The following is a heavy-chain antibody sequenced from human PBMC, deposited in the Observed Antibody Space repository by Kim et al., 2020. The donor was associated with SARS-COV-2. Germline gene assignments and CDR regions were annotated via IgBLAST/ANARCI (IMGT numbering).Heavy chain of an antibody. CDR3: ALGVSGAIPFDH. CDR1: GFTFSTYA. D-gene: IGHD2-8*01. V-gene: IGHV3-23*01. CDR2: ISPGGIMT. Sequence: GGSLRLSCTASGFTFSTYAMSWVRQAPGKGLEWVSSISPGGIMTFYADSVKGRFTISRDNSKNTLYLQMNSLGAEDTAIYYCALGVSGAIPFDHWGQGTLLTLS. J-gene: IGHJ4*02.